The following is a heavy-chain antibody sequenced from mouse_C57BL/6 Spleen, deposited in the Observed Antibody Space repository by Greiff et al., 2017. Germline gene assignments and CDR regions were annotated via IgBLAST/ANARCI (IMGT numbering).Heavy chain of an antibody. CDR3: VGSGDDDGWYYFAY. Sequence: EVQVVESGAELVKPGASVKLSCTASGFNFKDYYMHWVKQRTEQGLEWIGRIDPEDGETKYAPKFQGKATITADTSSNTAYLQLSSLTSEDTAVCYCVGSGDDDGWYYFAYWGQGTPLTVSS. J-gene: IGHJ2*01. D-gene: IGHD2-4*01. CDR2: IDPEDGET. V-gene: IGHV14-2*01. CDR1: GFNFKDYY.